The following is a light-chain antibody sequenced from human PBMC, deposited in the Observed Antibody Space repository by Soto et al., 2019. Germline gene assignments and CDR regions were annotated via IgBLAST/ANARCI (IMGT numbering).Light chain of an antibody. V-gene: IGKV3-15*01. CDR1: QPVNNN. CDR2: GVS. CDR3: QQYEKWPPSIT. J-gene: IGKJ5*01. Sequence: IEMAQSPATLSASPGDRATLYCRASQPVNNNLAWYQQKPGQAPRLLIYGVSTRATGISARFSGGGSVTEFTLTISSLQSEDFALYYCQQYEKWPPSITFGQGTRLEIK.